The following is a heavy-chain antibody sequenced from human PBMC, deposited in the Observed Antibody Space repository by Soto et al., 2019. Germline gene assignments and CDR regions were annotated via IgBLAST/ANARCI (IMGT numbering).Heavy chain of an antibody. Sequence: ASVKVSCKASGYTFTSYEINWVRQATGQGLEWMGWVDPNSGNTGYTQKFQGRVTMTRNTSISTAYMELSSLRSEDTAVYYCAGEGVTAEDAFDIWGQGTMVTVSS. CDR3: AGEGVTAEDAFDI. J-gene: IGHJ3*02. D-gene: IGHD2-8*01. CDR1: GYTFTSYE. CDR2: VDPNSGNT. V-gene: IGHV1-8*01.